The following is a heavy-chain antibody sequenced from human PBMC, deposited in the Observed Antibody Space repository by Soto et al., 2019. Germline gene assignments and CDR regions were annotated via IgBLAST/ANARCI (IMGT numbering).Heavy chain of an antibody. J-gene: IGHJ4*02. CDR3: ARGEILYDGSGYQSFYFDY. V-gene: IGHV4-59*02. D-gene: IGHD3-22*01. CDR2: ISYTGST. CDR1: GSSVRSYA. Sequence: SETLSLTCSVSGSSVRSYAWSWIRQPPGKGLEWIGYISYTGSTKYSPSLKSRVTISEDASANQFSLRLSSVTAADTAVYYCARGEILYDGSGYQSFYFDYWGQGTLVTVSS.